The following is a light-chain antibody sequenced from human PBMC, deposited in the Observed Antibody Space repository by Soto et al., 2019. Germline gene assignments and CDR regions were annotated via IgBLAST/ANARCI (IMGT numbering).Light chain of an antibody. CDR1: SSNIGSNT. V-gene: IGLV1-44*01. J-gene: IGLJ2*01. Sequence: QLVLTQPPSASGTPGQRVTISCSGSSSNIGSNTVNWYQQLPGTAPKLLIYSNNQRPSGVPDRFSGSKSGTSASLAISGLQSKDEADYYCAAWDDSLNGVVFGGGTKLTVL. CDR3: AAWDDSLNGVV. CDR2: SNN.